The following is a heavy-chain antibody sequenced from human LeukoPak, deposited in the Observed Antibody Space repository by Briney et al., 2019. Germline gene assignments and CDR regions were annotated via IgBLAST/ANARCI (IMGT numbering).Heavy chain of an antibody. V-gene: IGHV3-48*03. Sequence: GGSLRLSCAASGFTFSSYEMNWVRQAPGKGLEWVSYISSSGSTIYYADSVKGRFTISRDNAKNSLYLQMNSLRAEDTAVYYCARGGYYYDSSGSPGAFDPWGQGTLVTVSS. D-gene: IGHD3-22*01. CDR1: GFTFSSYE. J-gene: IGHJ5*02. CDR2: ISSSGSTI. CDR3: ARGGYYYDSSGSPGAFDP.